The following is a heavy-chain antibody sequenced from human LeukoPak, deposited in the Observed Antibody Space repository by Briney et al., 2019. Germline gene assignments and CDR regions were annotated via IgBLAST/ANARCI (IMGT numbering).Heavy chain of an antibody. V-gene: IGHV1-18*04. Sequence: ASVKVSCKASGYTFTSYGISWVRQAPGQGLEWMGWISAYNGNTNYAQKLQGRVTMTTDTSTSTAYMELRSLGSDDTAVYYCASASSSTRYYYYGMDVWGKGTTVTVSS. CDR1: GYTFTSYG. CDR3: ASASSSTRYYYYGMDV. D-gene: IGHD6-13*01. J-gene: IGHJ6*04. CDR2: ISAYNGNT.